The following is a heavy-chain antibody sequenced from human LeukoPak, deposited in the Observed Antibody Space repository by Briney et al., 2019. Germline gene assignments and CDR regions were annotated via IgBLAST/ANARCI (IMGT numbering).Heavy chain of an antibody. Sequence: SVKVSCKASGGTFSSYAISWVRQAPGQGLEWMGGIIPIFGTANYAQKFQGRVTITADESTSTAYMELSSLRSEDTAVYYCARGYCSSTSCYTMDHWFDPWGQGTLVTVSS. J-gene: IGHJ5*02. V-gene: IGHV1-69*01. CDR3: ARGYCSSTSCYTMDHWFDP. CDR2: IIPIFGTA. D-gene: IGHD2-2*02. CDR1: GGTFSSYA.